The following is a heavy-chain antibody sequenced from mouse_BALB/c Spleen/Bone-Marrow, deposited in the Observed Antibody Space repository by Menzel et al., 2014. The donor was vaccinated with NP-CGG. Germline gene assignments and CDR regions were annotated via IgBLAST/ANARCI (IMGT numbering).Heavy chain of an antibody. J-gene: IGHJ2*01. CDR2: INPGSGGT. CDR3: ARGDYRSYYFDY. CDR1: GYAFTNYL. Sequence: QVQLKQSGAELVRPGTSVKVSCKASGYAFTNYLIEWVKQRPGQGLEWIGVINPGSGGTNYNEKFKGKATLTADKSSSTAYMQLSGLTSDDSAVYFCARGDYRSYYFDYWGQGTTLTVSS. D-gene: IGHD2-14*01. V-gene: IGHV1-54*01.